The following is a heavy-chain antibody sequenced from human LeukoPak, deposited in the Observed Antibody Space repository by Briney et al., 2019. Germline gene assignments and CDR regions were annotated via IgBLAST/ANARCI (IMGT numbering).Heavy chain of an antibody. J-gene: IGHJ3*02. V-gene: IGHV3-23*01. CDR1: GFTFSNAW. CDR3: AKRAEGAFDI. CDR2: ISGSGGST. Sequence: PGGSLRLSCAASGFTFSNAWMSWVRQAPGKGLEWVSAISGSGGSTYYADSVKGRFTISRDNSKNTLYLQMNSLRAEDTAVYYCAKRAEGAFDIWGQGTMVTVSS.